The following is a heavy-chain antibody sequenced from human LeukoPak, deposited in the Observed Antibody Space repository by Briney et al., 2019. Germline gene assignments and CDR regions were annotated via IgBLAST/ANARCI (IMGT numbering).Heavy chain of an antibody. Sequence: GGSLRLSCAASGFTFSDYWLGWVRQAPGKGLEWVANIKQDGTEKYYVASVKGRFTISRDNAKNSLYLQMNSLRAEDTAVYYCAKGMSYCSSTSCPSDYWGQGTLVTVSS. CDR1: GFTFSDYW. CDR2: IKQDGTEK. V-gene: IGHV3-7*01. D-gene: IGHD2-2*01. CDR3: AKGMSYCSSTSCPSDY. J-gene: IGHJ4*02.